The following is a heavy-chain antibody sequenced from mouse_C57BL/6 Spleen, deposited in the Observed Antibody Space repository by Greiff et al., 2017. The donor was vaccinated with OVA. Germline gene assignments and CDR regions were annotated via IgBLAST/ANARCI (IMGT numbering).Heavy chain of an antibody. J-gene: IGHJ3*01. D-gene: IGHD2-5*01. CDR3: ARRGYSNWFAY. V-gene: IGHV3-1*01. CDR2: ISYSGST. CDR1: GYSITSGYD. Sequence: VQLKESGPGMVKPSQSLSLTCTVTGYSITSGYDWHWIRHFPGNKLEWMGYISYSGSTNYNPSLKSRIAITHDTSKNHFFLKLNSVTTEDTATYYCARRGYSNWFAYWGQGTLVTVSA.